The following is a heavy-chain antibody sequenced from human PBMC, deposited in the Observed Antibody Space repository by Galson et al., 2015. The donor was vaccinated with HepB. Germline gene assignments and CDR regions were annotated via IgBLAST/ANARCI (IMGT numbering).Heavy chain of an antibody. V-gene: IGHV7-4-1*02. Sequence: SVKVSCKASGYTLTSYGMNWVRQAPGQGLEWMGWINTNTGNPTYAQGFTGRFVFSLDTSVSTAYLQISSLKAEDTAVYYCARDRGSAWYDWFDPWGQGTLVTVSS. CDR1: GYTLTSYG. CDR2: INTNTGNP. J-gene: IGHJ5*02. D-gene: IGHD6-19*01. CDR3: ARDRGSAWYDWFDP.